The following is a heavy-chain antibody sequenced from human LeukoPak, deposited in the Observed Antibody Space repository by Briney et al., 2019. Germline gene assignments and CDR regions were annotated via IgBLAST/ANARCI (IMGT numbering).Heavy chain of an antibody. J-gene: IGHJ4*02. CDR3: ARGGRGALAYCGGDCHTPEWGPYYFDY. Sequence: SETLSLTCAVYGGSFSGYYGSWLRQPPGKGLEGIGEINRSGSTNYNASLKSRVTISVDTSKNQFSLKLSSVTAADTAVYYCARGGRGALAYCGGDCHTPEWGPYYFDYWGQGTLVTVSS. CDR2: INRSGST. D-gene: IGHD2-21*02. CDR1: GGSFSGYY. V-gene: IGHV4-34*01.